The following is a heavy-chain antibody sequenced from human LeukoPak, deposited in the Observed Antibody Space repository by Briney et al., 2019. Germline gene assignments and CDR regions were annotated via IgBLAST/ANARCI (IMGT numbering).Heavy chain of an antibody. D-gene: IGHD2-15*01. CDR3: ARDGPGGVVVVAASEFDY. V-gene: IGHV1-18*03. J-gene: IGHJ4*02. Sequence: ASVKVSCKASGYTFTGYYMHWVRQAPGQGLEWMGWISAYNGNTNYAQKLQGRVTMTTDTSTSTAYMELRSLRSDDMAVYYCARDGPGGVVVVAASEFDYWGQGTLVTVSS. CDR2: ISAYNGNT. CDR1: GYTFTGYY.